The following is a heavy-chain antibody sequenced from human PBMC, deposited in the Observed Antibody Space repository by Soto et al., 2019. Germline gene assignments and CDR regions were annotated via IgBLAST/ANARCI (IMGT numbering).Heavy chain of an antibody. CDR3: AKDLDPITATTFDF. J-gene: IGHJ4*02. Sequence: EVHLLESGGGLVQPGGSLRLSCVASKFPFTDFAMNWVRQAPGKGLEWVSAVSGRGDTTYYADSVNGRFTISRDNPQNIVFLQMHSLRAEATGVYYCAKDLDPITATTFDFWGQGTLVTVSS. V-gene: IGHV3-23*01. CDR1: KFPFTDFA. CDR2: VSGRGDTT. D-gene: IGHD1-7*01.